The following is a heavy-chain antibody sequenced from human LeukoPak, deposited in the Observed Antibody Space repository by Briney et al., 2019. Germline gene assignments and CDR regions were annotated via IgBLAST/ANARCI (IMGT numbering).Heavy chain of an antibody. Sequence: SETLSLTCAVYGGSFSGYYWSWIRQPPGKGLEGIGEINHSGSTNYSPSLKSSVTISVDTSKNQFSLKLSSVTAADTAVYYCARGIKRGSSSNPFDYWGQGTLVTVSS. D-gene: IGHD6-13*01. CDR1: GGSFSGYY. V-gene: IGHV4-34*01. CDR3: ARGIKRGSSSNPFDY. J-gene: IGHJ4*02. CDR2: INHSGST.